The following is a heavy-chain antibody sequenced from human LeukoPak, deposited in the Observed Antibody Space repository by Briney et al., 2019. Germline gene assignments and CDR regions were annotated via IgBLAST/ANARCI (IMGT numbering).Heavy chain of an antibody. D-gene: IGHD6-13*01. CDR1: GGSISSYY. V-gene: IGHV4-4*07. J-gene: IGHJ6*03. CDR3: ARDRGSSPLVYYMDV. CDR2: IYTSGST. Sequence: SETLSLTCTVSGGSISSYYWSWIRQPAGKGLEWIGRIYTSGSTNYNPSLKSRVTMSVDTSKNQFSLKLSSVTAADTAVYYCARDRGSSPLVYYMDVWGKGTTVTISS.